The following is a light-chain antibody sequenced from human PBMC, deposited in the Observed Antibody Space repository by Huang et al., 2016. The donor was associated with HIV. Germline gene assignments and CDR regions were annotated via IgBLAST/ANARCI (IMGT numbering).Light chain of an antibody. CDR2: LCS. V-gene: IGKV2-28*01. Sequence: DIVMTQSPLSLSVTPGEPASISCRSSQILLHSNGYNYLDWYLQRPGQSPQLLIYLCSSRASGVPDRVSGSGSGTDFTLKISRVEAEDIGVYYCMQALQTITFGQGTRLEIK. CDR3: MQALQTIT. CDR1: QILLHSNGYNY. J-gene: IGKJ5*01.